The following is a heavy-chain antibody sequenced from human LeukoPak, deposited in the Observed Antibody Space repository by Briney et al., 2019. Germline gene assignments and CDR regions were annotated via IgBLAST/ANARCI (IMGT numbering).Heavy chain of an antibody. J-gene: IGHJ4*02. D-gene: IGHD2-2*01. CDR2: IDPSDSYT. CDR1: GYSFTSYW. V-gene: IGHV5-10-1*01. CDR3: AAQGPAAIDY. Sequence: GESLKISCKGSGYSFTSYWISWVRQMPGKGLEWMGRIDPSDSYTNYSPSSQGHVTISADKSISTAYLQWSSLKASDTAMYYCAAQGPAAIDYWGQGILVTVSS.